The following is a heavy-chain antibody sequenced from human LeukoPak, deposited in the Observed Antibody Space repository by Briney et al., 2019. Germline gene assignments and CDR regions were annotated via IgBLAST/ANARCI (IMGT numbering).Heavy chain of an antibody. J-gene: IGHJ4*02. V-gene: IGHV1-24*01. CDR2: FDPEDGET. Sequence: ASVKVSCKVSGYTLTELSMHWVRQAPGKGLEWMGGFDPEDGETIYAQKFQGRVTMTEDTSTDTAYMELSSLRSEDTAVSYCATAPRLGDYVWGSYRYTEPPDYWGQGTLVTVSS. CDR1: GYTLTELS. CDR3: ATAPRLGDYVWGSYRYTEPPDY. D-gene: IGHD3-16*02.